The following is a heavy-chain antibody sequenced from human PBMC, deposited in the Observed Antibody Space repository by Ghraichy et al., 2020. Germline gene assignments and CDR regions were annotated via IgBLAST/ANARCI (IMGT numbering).Heavy chain of an antibody. Sequence: SQTLSLTCTVSGCSISSYYWSWIRRPPGKGLEWIGYIYYSGSTNYNPSLKSRVTISVDTSKNQFSLKLSSVTAADTAVYYCARVRSERNYYYYMDVWGKGTTVTVSS. CDR2: IYYSGST. CDR1: GCSISSYY. J-gene: IGHJ6*03. V-gene: IGHV4-59*01. D-gene: IGHD3-3*01. CDR3: ARVRSERNYYYYMDV.